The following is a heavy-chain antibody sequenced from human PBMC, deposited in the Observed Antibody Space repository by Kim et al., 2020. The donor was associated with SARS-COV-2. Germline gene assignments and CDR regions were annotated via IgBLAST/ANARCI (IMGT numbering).Heavy chain of an antibody. CDR3: AKEEEGCGGTNCYSVFDS. D-gene: IGHD2-15*01. CDR2: ISWNSDYK. CDR1: GFTFHDYA. V-gene: IGHV3-9*01. Sequence: GGSLRLSCAASGFTFHDYAMHWVRQAPGKGLEWVALISWNSDYKDYADSVKGRFSISRDNALDSLYLQMNSLRDEDTAFYYCAKEEEGCGGTNCYSVFDSWGQGTLVTVSS. J-gene: IGHJ4*02.